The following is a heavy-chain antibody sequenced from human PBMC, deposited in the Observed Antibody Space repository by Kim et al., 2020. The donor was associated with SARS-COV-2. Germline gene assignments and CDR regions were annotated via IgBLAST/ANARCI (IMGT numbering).Heavy chain of an antibody. D-gene: IGHD6-19*01. Sequence: GGSLRLSCAASGFTVSKNYMNWVRQAPGKGLEWVSVIYSGGSTYYADSVKGRFTISRDNSKNTLYLQMNSLRAEDTAVYYCARGFVPVAGKELRDYWGQGTLVTVSS. CDR1: GFTVSKNY. CDR2: IYSGGST. V-gene: IGHV3-53*01. CDR3: ARGFVPVAGKELRDY. J-gene: IGHJ4*02.